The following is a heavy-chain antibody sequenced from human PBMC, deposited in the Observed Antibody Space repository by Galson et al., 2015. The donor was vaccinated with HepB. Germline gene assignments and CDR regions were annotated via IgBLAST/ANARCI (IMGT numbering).Heavy chain of an antibody. CDR2: FDSEDGET. V-gene: IGHV1-24*01. CDR1: GYTLTELS. Sequence: SVKVSCKVSGYTLTELSMHWVRQAPGKGLEWMGGFDSEDGETFYAQKFQGRVTMTEDTSTDTAYMELSSLRSEDTAVYYCATENCTTTSCHEALDYWGQGTLVTVSS. CDR3: ATENCTTTSCHEALDY. D-gene: IGHD2-2*01. J-gene: IGHJ4*02.